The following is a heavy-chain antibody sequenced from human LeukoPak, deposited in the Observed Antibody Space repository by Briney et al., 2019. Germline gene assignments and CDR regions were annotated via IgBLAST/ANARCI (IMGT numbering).Heavy chain of an antibody. V-gene: IGHV4-34*01. CDR2: INHSGGT. J-gene: IGHJ1*01. CDR3: ARCAVGARRYFQH. D-gene: IGHD1-26*01. Sequence: PSETLSLTCTVSGGSVSGGSISTYHWSWIRQPPGKGLERIGEINHSGGTNYNPSLKSRVTISVDTSKNQFSLKLSSVTAAAPAVYYCARCAVGARRYFQHWAQGTLVTVSS. CDR1: GGSVSGGSISTYH.